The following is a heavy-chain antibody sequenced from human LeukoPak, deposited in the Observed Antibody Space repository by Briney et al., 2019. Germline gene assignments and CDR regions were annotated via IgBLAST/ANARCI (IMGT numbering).Heavy chain of an antibody. Sequence: GGSLRLSCAASGFTFSSYWMHWVRQAPGKGLVWVSRINSDGSSTSYADSVKGRFTISRDNAKNTLYLQMNSLRAEDTAVYYCARESYGGNGGFDYWGQGTLVTVSS. J-gene: IGHJ4*02. CDR2: INSDGSST. D-gene: IGHD4-23*01. CDR3: ARESYGGNGGFDY. V-gene: IGHV3-74*01. CDR1: GFTFSSYW.